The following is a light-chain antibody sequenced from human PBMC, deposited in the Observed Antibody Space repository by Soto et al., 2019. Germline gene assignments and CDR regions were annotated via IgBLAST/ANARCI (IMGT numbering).Light chain of an antibody. CDR1: KIGSKI. J-gene: IGLJ1*01. CDR2: DAS. V-gene: IGLV3-21*02. Sequence: SYELTQPPCVSVAPGQTSRITCGGDKIGSKIVHWYRQRPGQAPVAVVFDASDRPSGIPDRISASRSGDTATLTISRVDTGDEADYYCKVWASTDEFFVFGSGTKVTVL. CDR3: KVWASTDEFFV.